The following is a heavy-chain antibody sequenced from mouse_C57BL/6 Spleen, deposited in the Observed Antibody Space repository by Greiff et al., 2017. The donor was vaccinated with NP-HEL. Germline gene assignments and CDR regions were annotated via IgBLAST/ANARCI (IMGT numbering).Heavy chain of an antibody. CDR1: GYSITSGYY. Sequence: EVQLQQSGPGLVKPSQSLSLTCSVTGYSITSGYYWNWIRQFPGNKLEWMGYISYDGSNNYNPSLKNRISITRDTSKNQFFLKLNSVTTEDTATYYCARDSIYDGYYEDAMDYWGQGTSVTVSS. V-gene: IGHV3-6*01. CDR3: ARDSIYDGYYEDAMDY. J-gene: IGHJ4*01. CDR2: ISYDGSN. D-gene: IGHD2-3*01.